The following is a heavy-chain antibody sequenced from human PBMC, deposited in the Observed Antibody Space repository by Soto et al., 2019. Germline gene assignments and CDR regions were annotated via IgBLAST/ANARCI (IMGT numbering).Heavy chain of an antibody. D-gene: IGHD6-19*01. J-gene: IGHJ4*02. Sequence: QVQLEQSGAEVKQPGSSVRVSCKTSGGTFSTYAINWVRQAPGQGLEWMGAIIPLFGTADYSQKFQGRVTIPADESTSTAYMDLSSLRSDDTAVYFCARPKGTYSSGYYYFDFLGQGTLVTVSS. CDR1: GGTFSTYA. CDR2: IIPLFGTA. CDR3: ARPKGTYSSGYYYFDF. V-gene: IGHV1-69*01.